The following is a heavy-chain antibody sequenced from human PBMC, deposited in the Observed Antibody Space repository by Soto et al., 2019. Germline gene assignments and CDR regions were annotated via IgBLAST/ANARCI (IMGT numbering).Heavy chain of an antibody. V-gene: IGHV4-59*01. CDR3: ARGNEGLRFLEWFPLFDY. CDR2: IYYSGST. D-gene: IGHD3-3*01. J-gene: IGHJ4*02. Sequence: SEILSLTCTVSGGSISSYYWSWIRQPPGKGLEWIGYIYYSGSTNYNPSLKSRVTISVDTSKNQFSLKLSSVTAADTAVYYCARGNEGLRFLEWFPLFDYWGQGTLVTVSS. CDR1: GGSISSYY.